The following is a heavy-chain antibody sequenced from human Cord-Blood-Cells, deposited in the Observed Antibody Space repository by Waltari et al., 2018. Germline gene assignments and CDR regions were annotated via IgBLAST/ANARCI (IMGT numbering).Heavy chain of an antibody. Sequence: QLQLQESGPGLVKPSETLSLPCTVSGGSISSSSYYWGWIRQPPGKGLEWIGSIYYSGSTYYNPSLKSRVTISVDTSKNQFSLKLSSVTAADTAVYYCARPRYSSSWYVDYWGQGTLVTVSS. CDR1: GGSISSSSYY. D-gene: IGHD6-13*01. CDR3: ARPRYSSSWYVDY. J-gene: IGHJ4*02. V-gene: IGHV4-39*01. CDR2: IYYSGST.